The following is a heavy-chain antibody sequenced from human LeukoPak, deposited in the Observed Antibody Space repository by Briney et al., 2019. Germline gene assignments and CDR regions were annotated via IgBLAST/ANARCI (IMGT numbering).Heavy chain of an antibody. V-gene: IGHV1-69*05. Sequence: SVKVSCKASGGTFSSYAISWVRQAPGQGLEWMGGIIPIFGTANYAQKLQGRVTITTDESTSTAYMELSSLRSEDTAVYYCARVNCSSTSCSYFDYWGQGTLVTVSS. J-gene: IGHJ4*02. CDR3: ARVNCSSTSCSYFDY. CDR1: GGTFSSYA. D-gene: IGHD2-2*01. CDR2: IIPIFGTA.